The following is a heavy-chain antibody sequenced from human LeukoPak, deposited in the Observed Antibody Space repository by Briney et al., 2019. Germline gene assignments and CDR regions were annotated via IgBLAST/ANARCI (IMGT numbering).Heavy chain of an antibody. CDR1: GFSFSSYN. CDR3: AELGITMIGGV. CDR2: ISSTRPTI. J-gene: IGHJ6*04. D-gene: IGHD3-10*02. Sequence: GGALRLSCAASGFSFSSYNMNWVRQAPGKGLEGISYISSTRPTIYYADSVKGRFTISRDDAKSSLYLQMNSLRVEDTAVYYCAELGITMIGGVWGKGTTVTISS. V-gene: IGHV3-48*01.